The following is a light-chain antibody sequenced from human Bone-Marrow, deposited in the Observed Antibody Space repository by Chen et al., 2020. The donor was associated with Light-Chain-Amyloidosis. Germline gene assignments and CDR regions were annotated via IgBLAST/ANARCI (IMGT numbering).Light chain of an antibody. CDR3: SSYTITNTLV. CDR1: SSDVGGDNH. Sequence: SITISCTGTSSDVGGDNHVSWYQQHPDKAPKLMIYEVTNRPSWVPDRCSGSKSDNTASLTISGLQTEDEADYFCSSYTITNTLVFGSGTRVTVL. J-gene: IGLJ1*01. V-gene: IGLV2-14*01. CDR2: EVT.